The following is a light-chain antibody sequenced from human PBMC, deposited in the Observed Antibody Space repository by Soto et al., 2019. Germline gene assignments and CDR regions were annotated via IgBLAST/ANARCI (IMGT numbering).Light chain of an antibody. CDR3: QQYNNWPPMYT. CDR1: QTVSSG. Sequence: EIVLTQSPGTLSVSPGERATVSCRASQTVSSGFLAWYQQKVGQAPRLLIYGASTRATGIPDRFSGSGSGTEFTLTISSLQSEDFAVYYCQQYNNWPPMYTFGQGTKLEIK. CDR2: GAS. J-gene: IGKJ2*01. V-gene: IGKV3D-15*01.